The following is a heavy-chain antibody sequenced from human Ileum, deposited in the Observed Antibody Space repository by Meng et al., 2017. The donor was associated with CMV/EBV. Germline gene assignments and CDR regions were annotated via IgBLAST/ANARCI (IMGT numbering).Heavy chain of an antibody. CDR3: AREGPTDWGRALDY. D-gene: IGHD7-27*01. V-gene: IGHV4-4*07. CDR2: IYTSGSS. Sequence: QVPLQGSGPGLVKPSETLSLTCTVSGGSMSSYYWSWIRQPAGKGLEWIGRIYTSGSSNYNSSLKSRVTMSVDTSKNQFSMKLNSVTAADTAVYYCAREGPTDWGRALDYWGQGTLVTVSS. CDR1: GGSMSSYY. J-gene: IGHJ4*02.